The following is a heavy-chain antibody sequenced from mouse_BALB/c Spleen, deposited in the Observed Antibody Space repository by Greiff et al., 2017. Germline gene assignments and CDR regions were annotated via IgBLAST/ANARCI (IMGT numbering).Heavy chain of an antibody. CDR1: GFTFSSFG. V-gene: IGHV5-17*02. Sequence: EVMLVESGGGLVQPGGSRKLSCAASGFTFSSFGMHWVRQAPEKGLEWVAYISRGSSTIYYADTVKGRFTISRDNPKNTLFLQMTSLRSEDTAMYYCATYGYDAWFAYWGQGTLVTVSA. J-gene: IGHJ3*01. D-gene: IGHD2-2*01. CDR2: ISRGSSTI. CDR3: ATYGYDAWFAY.